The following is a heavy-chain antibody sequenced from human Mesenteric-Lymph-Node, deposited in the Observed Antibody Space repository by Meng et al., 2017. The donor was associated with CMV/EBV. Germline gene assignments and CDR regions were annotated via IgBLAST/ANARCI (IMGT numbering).Heavy chain of an antibody. J-gene: IGHJ4*02. CDR1: GGSFSGYY. V-gene: IGHV4-34*01. D-gene: IGHD2-8*02. CDR2: INHSGST. Sequence: SLTCAVYGGSFSGYYWSWIRQSPGEGLEWIAEINHSGSTNFNPSLKSRVTISVDTTKNQFSLNLHSVTAADTALYYCARDTGVNFDYWGQGTLVTVSS. CDR3: ARDTGVNFDY.